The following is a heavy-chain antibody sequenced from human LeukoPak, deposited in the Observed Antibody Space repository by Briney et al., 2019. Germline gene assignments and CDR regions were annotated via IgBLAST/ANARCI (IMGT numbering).Heavy chain of an antibody. V-gene: IGHV3-15*01. Sequence: GGSLRLSCAPSGFTIPNAWMSWVRQAPGKGLEWVGRIKTKTDGETTDYAAPVKGRFTISRDDSKNTVYLQMNSLRAEDTAVYYCARTFPPSTVTRIDYWGQGTLVTVSS. D-gene: IGHD4-17*01. J-gene: IGHJ4*02. CDR3: ARTFPPSTVTRIDY. CDR1: GFTIPNAW. CDR2: IKTKTDGETT.